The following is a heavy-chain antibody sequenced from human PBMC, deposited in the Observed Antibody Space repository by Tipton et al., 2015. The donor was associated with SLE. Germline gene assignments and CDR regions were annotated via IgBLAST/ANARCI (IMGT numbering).Heavy chain of an antibody. CDR3: ARDRYYYDSSGHYYSGSYYYGMDV. CDR2: ISGGSDIT. J-gene: IGHJ6*02. V-gene: IGHV3-23*01. Sequence: SLRLSCAASGFTFSSYSMTWVRQAPGKALEWVSIISGGSDITNYADSVKGRFTIARDNSKNTLYLQMNSLKTEDTAVHYCARDRYYYDSSGHYYSGSYYYGMDVGGQGTTVSVS. CDR1: GFTFSSYS. D-gene: IGHD3-22*01.